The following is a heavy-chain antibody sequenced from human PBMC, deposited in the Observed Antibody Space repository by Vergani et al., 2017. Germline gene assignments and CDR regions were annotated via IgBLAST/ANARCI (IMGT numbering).Heavy chain of an antibody. V-gene: IGHV3-30*03. CDR2: ISNYGGNK. J-gene: IGHJ5*02. D-gene: IGHD3-3*01. CDR3: VRGARWDHGDFWSRHGP. Sequence: VQLVESGGGLVQPGGSLRLSCAASGFSFGSYGMHWVRQSPGKGLEWVAVISNYGGNKYYADSVKGRFPIYKDNTVDMLSLQMKSLRPDDTAVYFCVRGARWDHGDFWSRHGPRGQGTRVIGS. CDR1: GFSFGSYG.